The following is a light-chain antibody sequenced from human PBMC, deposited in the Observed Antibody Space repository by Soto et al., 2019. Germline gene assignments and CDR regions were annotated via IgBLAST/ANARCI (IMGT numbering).Light chain of an antibody. J-gene: IGKJ1*01. CDR3: QQYYTTPRT. CDR2: WAS. CDR1: QSLLYSSDNKNY. V-gene: IGKV4-1*01. Sequence: DIVMTQSPDSLAVSLGERATINCKSSQSLLYSSDNKNYLAWYQQKPGQPPKLLIYWASTRESGVPDRFSCSRSGTDFTLTINSLQPEDVAVYYCQQYYTTPRTF.